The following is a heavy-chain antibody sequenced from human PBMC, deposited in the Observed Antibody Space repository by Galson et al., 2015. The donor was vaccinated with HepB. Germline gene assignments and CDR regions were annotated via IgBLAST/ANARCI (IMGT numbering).Heavy chain of an antibody. Sequence: SETLSLTCAVYGGSFSGYYWSWIRQPPGKGLEWIGEINHSGSTNYNPSLKSRVTISVDTSKNQFSLKLSSVTAADTAVYYCARGEEDGFDYWGQGTLVTVSS. CDR2: INHSGST. V-gene: IGHV4-34*01. CDR3: ARGEEDGFDY. J-gene: IGHJ4*02. CDR1: GGSFSGYY.